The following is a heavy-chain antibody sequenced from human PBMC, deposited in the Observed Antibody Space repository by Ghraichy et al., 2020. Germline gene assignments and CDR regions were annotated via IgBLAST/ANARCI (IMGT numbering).Heavy chain of an antibody. CDR1: GFTFSHYA. V-gene: IGHV3-30*04. Sequence: SLNISCTASGFTFSHYAIHWVRQAPGKGLEWLAFISSDGNNREYADSVKDRFTVSRDRSQNSVYLQMNSLRIDDTAVYYCAREYVTTFGDYYYGMDVWGQGTAVTVSS. J-gene: IGHJ6*02. D-gene: IGHD3-16*01. CDR2: ISSDGNNR. CDR3: AREYVTTFGDYYYGMDV.